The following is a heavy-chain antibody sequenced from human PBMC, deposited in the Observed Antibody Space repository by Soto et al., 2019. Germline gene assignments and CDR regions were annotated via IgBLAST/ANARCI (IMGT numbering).Heavy chain of an antibody. CDR1: GVVLGSDAYY. CDR2: VYHTGRT. V-gene: IGHV4-61*08. J-gene: IGHJ4*02. CDR3: ARDFAYFDS. Sequence: SETLSLTCTVSGVVLGSDAYYWSWIRQPPGKGLEWIGYVYHTGRTSYNPFLKSRVSISMDTSKNQFSLNLDSVTAADTAVYFCARDFAYFDSWGQGTLVTV. D-gene: IGHD3-3*01.